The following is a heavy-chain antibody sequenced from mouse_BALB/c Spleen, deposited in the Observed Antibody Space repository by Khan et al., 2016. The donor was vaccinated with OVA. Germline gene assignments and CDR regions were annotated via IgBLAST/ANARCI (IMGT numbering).Heavy chain of an antibody. J-gene: IGHJ4*01. Sequence: QVRLQQSGAELARPGASVKMSCKASGYTFPSNTMHWVKQRPGQGLEWIGYINPRSDYTIYNQKFKDKATLTADISSTTAYMQLSSLTSDDSAVYYCARRTTGYAMDYWGKGTSVTVAS. CDR3: ARRTTGYAMDY. CDR2: INPRSDYT. D-gene: IGHD2-14*01. CDR1: GYTFPSNT. V-gene: IGHV1-4*01.